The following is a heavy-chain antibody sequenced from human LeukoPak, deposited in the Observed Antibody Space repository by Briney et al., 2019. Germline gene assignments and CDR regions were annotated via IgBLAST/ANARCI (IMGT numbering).Heavy chain of an antibody. V-gene: IGHV4-39*01. CDR3: ARVGSRLWFDP. CDR1: GVSISSSSNY. Sequence: SETLSLTRTVSGVSISSSSNYWGWIRQPPGQGLEWIGSIYYSGSSYYNPSLNSRVTISVDTTKTQFSLELSSVTAADTAVYYCARVGSRLWFDPWGQGTLVSVSS. J-gene: IGHJ5*02. D-gene: IGHD1-26*01. CDR2: IYYSGSS.